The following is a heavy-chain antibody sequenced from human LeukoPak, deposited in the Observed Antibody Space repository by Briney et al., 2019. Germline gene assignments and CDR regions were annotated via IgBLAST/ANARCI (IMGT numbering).Heavy chain of an antibody. Sequence: SETLSLTCAVSGGSFSGYYWSWIRQPPGKGLEWIGEINHSGSTNYNPSLKSRVTISVDTSKNQFSLKLSSVTAADTAVYYCARRPLDSSGYSLGDYWGQGMVVTVTS. D-gene: IGHD3-22*01. CDR1: GGSFSGYY. CDR3: ARRPLDSSGYSLGDY. J-gene: IGHJ4*02. CDR2: INHSGST. V-gene: IGHV4-34*01.